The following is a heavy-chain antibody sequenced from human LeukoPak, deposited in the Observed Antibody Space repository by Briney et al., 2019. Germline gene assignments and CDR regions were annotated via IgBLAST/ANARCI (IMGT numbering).Heavy chain of an antibody. CDR2: IIPIFGTA. CDR3: AREGGVSNYASSFDY. V-gene: IGHV1-69*01. CDR1: GGTFSSYA. Sequence: SVKVSCKASGGTFSSYAISWVRQAPGQELEWMGGIIPIFGTANYAQKFQGRVTITADESTSTAYMELSSLRSEDTAVYYCAREGGVSNYASSFDYWGQGTLVTVSS. D-gene: IGHD4-11*01. J-gene: IGHJ4*02.